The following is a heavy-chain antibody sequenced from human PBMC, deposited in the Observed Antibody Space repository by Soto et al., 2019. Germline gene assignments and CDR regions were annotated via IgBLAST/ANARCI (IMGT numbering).Heavy chain of an antibody. CDR2: ISSDGNNK. CDR3: AKSRGLVTAGRCDY. Sequence: PGGSLRLPCAASAFIFSTCDMHWVRQAPGKGLEWVASISSDGNNKYYGAPVKGRFTISRDNSENTVFLQMNSLGPDDTPVYDSAKSRGLVTAGRCDYWGRGTLVTVSS. D-gene: IGHD2-21*02. J-gene: IGHJ4*02. V-gene: IGHV3-30*18. CDR1: AFIFSTCD.